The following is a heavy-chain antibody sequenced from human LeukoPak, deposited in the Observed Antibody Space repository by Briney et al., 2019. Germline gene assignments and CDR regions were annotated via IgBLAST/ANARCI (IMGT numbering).Heavy chain of an antibody. CDR1: GFTFSSYG. D-gene: IGHD2-2*02. Sequence: GGSLRLSCAASGFTFSSYGMHWVRQAPGKGLEWVAFIRYDGSNKYYADSVKGRFTISRDNSKNTLYLQMNSLRAEDTAVYYCAKNFVVVVPAAIGDWGQGALVTVSS. CDR2: IRYDGSNK. J-gene: IGHJ4*02. V-gene: IGHV3-30*02. CDR3: AKNFVVVVPAAIGD.